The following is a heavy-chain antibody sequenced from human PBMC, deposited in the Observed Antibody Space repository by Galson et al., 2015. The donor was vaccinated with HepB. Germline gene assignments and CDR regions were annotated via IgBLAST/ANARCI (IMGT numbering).Heavy chain of an antibody. CDR2: IWYDGSNK. J-gene: IGHJ2*01. CDR1: GFTFSSYG. V-gene: IGHV3-33*08. D-gene: IGHD3-22*01. CDR3: AREMGGGEMAEYYYDSSGYYYGWYFDL. Sequence: SLRLSCAASGFTFSSYGMHWVRQAPGKGLEWVAVIWYDGSNKYYADSVKGRFTISRDNSKNTLYLQMNSLRAEDTAVYYCAREMGGGEMAEYYYDSSGYYYGWYFDLWGRGTLVTVSS.